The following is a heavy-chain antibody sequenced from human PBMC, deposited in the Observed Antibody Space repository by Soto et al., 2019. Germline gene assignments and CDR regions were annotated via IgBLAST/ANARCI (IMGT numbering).Heavy chain of an antibody. J-gene: IGHJ6*02. V-gene: IGHV1-69*06. D-gene: IGHD2-15*01. CDR1: GGTFCKYS. CDR3: ASTSYCNGSGCYSRHYYGMDV. CDR2: ITPFVDTS. Sequence: QVRLVQSGAEVKKPGSSVKVSCKVSGGTFCKYSLSWVRQTPGQGLEWMGGITPFVDTSNYAQRFLGRVTFTATNSPNTAFLEVRGLRSEDTALSFGASTSYCNGSGCYSRHYYGMDVWGQGTTVTVSS.